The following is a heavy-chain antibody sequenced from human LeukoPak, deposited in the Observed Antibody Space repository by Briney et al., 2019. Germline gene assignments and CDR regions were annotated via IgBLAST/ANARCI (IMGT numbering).Heavy chain of an antibody. V-gene: IGHV1-46*01. CDR2: INPSGGDT. CDR3: ARGCRVVPGVHNVGMTSYYNGMDV. Sequence: ASVKVSCKPSGYTFTSYYMHWVRQAPGQGLEWMGIINPSGGDTSYAQKFQGRVTTTRDPSTSTVYMEVVSLRPENTAVYYCARGCRVVPGVHNVGMTSYYNGMDVWGQGTTVTVSS. J-gene: IGHJ6*02. CDR1: GYTFTSYY. D-gene: IGHD2-2*01.